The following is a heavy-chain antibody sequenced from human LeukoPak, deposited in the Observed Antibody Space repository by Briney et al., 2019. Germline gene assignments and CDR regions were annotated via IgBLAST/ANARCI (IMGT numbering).Heavy chain of an antibody. CDR3: ARDDASTARASGMDV. J-gene: IGHJ6*04. CDR2: ISRDSAFV. CDR1: GFTFSAYD. V-gene: IGHV3-21*01. Sequence: AGGSLRLSCAASGFTFSAYDMNWVRQAPGKGLEWVSYISRDSAFVYYADSVKGRLTISRDNAKNSLYLQMESLRGEDTAVYYCARDDASTARASGMDVWGIGTTVTVPS. D-gene: IGHD6-6*01.